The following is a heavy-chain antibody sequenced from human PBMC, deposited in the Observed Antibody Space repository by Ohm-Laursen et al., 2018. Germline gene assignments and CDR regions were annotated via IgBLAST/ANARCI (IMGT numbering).Heavy chain of an antibody. Sequence: SLRLSCAASGFNFKFFSMTWDRQAPGKGLEWVSIIGSDGLPTYYTDSVKGRFTISRDNSRNILYLQMDSLRVEDTATYYCAKGLGDAAPKSRCFDPWGQGAVVIVSS. CDR2: IGSDGLPT. V-gene: IGHV3-23*01. CDR3: AKGLGDAAPKSRCFDP. J-gene: IGHJ5*02. CDR1: GFNFKFFS. D-gene: IGHD3-16*01.